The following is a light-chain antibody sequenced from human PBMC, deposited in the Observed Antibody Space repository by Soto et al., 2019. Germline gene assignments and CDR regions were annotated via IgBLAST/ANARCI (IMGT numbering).Light chain of an antibody. CDR2: DDS. CDR3: QVWDTSTDHRGV. CDR1: NIGNKA. V-gene: IGLV3-21*02. Sequence: SYELTQPPSVSVAPGQTARITCGGYNIGNKAVHWYQRRPGQAPVLVVYDDSDRPSGIPERFSGSNSGNTATPTITRVEAGDEADYYCQVWDTSTDHRGVFGTGYKGTVL. J-gene: IGLJ1*01.